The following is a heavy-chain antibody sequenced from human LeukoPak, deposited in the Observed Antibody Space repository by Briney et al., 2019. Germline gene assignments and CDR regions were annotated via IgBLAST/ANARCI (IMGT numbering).Heavy chain of an antibody. D-gene: IGHD3-10*01. CDR1: GGTVISEHYC. CDR3: AKLPTGFPNWFDP. CDR2: VHFNGHT. J-gene: IGHJ5*02. Sequence: SETLSLTCTVSGGTVISEHYCWGWVRQSPGKGLEWIASVHFNGHTYSNPSLSSRVTMSIDTSKNQFSLKLTSLTATDTAVYYCAKLPTGFPNWFDPWGQGTRVTVSS. V-gene: IGHV4-39*01.